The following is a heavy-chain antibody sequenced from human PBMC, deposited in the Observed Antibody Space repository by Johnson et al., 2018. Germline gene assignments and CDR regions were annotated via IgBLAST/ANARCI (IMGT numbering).Heavy chain of an antibody. D-gene: IGHD4-17*01. CDR3: AKAVAISHDYGDYNYYGMDV. Sequence: VQLVESGGGVVQPGRSLRLSCAASGFTFSSYGMHWVRQAPGKGLEWVAVISYDGSNKYYADSVTGRFTISRDNSKNTLYLQVNSLRGEDTAVNYCAKAVAISHDYGDYNYYGMDVWGQGTTVTVSS. J-gene: IGHJ6*02. V-gene: IGHV3-30*18. CDR1: GFTFSSYG. CDR2: ISYDGSNK.